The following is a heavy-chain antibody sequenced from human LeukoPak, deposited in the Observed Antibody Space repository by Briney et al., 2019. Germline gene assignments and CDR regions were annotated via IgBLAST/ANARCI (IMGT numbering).Heavy chain of an antibody. D-gene: IGHD4/OR15-4a*01. CDR1: GYSISSGYY. Sequence: SETQSLTCAVSGYSISSGYYWGWIRQPPVKGLEWIGSIYHSGSTDYKPSLKSRVTISVDKSKNQFSLKLSCVTAADTAVYYCARDGGLTFPFDYWGQGTLVTVSS. CDR3: ARDGGLTFPFDY. V-gene: IGHV4-38-2*02. CDR2: IYHSGST. J-gene: IGHJ4*02.